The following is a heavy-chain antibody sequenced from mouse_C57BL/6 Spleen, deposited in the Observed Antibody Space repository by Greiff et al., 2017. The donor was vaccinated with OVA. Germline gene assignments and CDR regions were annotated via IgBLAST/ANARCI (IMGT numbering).Heavy chain of an antibody. D-gene: IGHD1-1*01. CDR1: GYTFTSYW. CDR3: ASGYYGSSFPSV. Sequence: QVQLQQSGAELVKPGASVKMSCKASGYTFTSYWITWVKQRPGQGLEWIGDIYPGSGSTNYNEKFKSKATLTVDTSSSTAYMQLSSLTSEDSAVYYCASGYYGSSFPSVWGTGTTVTVSS. V-gene: IGHV1-55*01. J-gene: IGHJ1*03. CDR2: IYPGSGST.